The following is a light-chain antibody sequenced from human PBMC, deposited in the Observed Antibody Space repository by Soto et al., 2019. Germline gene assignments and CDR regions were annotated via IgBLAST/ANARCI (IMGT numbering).Light chain of an antibody. Sequence: DIQMTQSPSSLSASVGDRVTITCQASHDITSYLNWYQHKPGKAPKLLIYDASILEAGVPSRFSGSGSGTDFSFTISSLQPEVVATYYWQKCDYLPILGPGTTVDCK. J-gene: IGKJ3*01. CDR3: QKCDYLPI. CDR2: DAS. V-gene: IGKV1-33*01. CDR1: HDITSY.